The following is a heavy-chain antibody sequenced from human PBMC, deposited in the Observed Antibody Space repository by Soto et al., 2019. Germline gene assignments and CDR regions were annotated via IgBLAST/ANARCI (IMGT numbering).Heavy chain of an antibody. Sequence: PGGSLRLSCAASRFTFSRYAMSWVRQAPGQGLEWVSGISGSGDRTYYADSVKARFTISRDNAKNTLYLQMRSLRVEDTALYYCAKDYEEVQATIYGGHFDFWGQGTPVTVSS. J-gene: IGHJ4*02. V-gene: IGHV3-23*01. CDR1: RFTFSRYA. CDR2: ISGSGDRT. CDR3: AKDYEEVQATIYGGHFDF. D-gene: IGHD2-2*01.